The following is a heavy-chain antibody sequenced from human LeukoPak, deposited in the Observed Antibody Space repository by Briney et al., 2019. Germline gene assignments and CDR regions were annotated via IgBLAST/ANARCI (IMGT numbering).Heavy chain of an antibody. Sequence: GGSLRLSCAASGFIFSSYWLSWVRQAPGKGLEWVSSISSSSSYIYYADSVKGRFTISRDNAKNSLYLQMDSLRAEDTAVYYCARDREQWHPFDYWGQGTLVTVSS. J-gene: IGHJ4*02. D-gene: IGHD6-19*01. CDR1: GFIFSSYW. V-gene: IGHV3-21*01. CDR3: ARDREQWHPFDY. CDR2: ISSSSSYI.